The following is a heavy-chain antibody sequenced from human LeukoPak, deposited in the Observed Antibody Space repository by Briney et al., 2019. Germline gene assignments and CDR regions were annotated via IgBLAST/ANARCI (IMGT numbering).Heavy chain of an antibody. Sequence: GGSLRLSCAASGFTVRSSYMSWVRQAPGKGLEGVSIIYSGGITYYADSVKGRFTMSRDNSKNMLYLQMHSLRAEDTAVYYCASGPTAVTRSYWGRGTLVTVSS. V-gene: IGHV3-53*01. D-gene: IGHD4-17*01. J-gene: IGHJ4*02. CDR2: IYSGGIT. CDR1: GFTVRSSY. CDR3: ASGPTAVTRSY.